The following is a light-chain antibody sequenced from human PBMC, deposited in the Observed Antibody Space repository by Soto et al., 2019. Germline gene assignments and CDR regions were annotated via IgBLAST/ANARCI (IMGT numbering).Light chain of an antibody. Sequence: EIPMTQSPSSLSASVGDRVTITCRASQGISHYLAWYQQKPGKPPTLLIYGASTLQSGVPSRFSGSGSGTDFTLTISSLQPEDVAVYYCQRYNSAPRTFGQGTKVEIK. CDR3: QRYNSAPRT. J-gene: IGKJ1*01. CDR1: QGISHY. CDR2: GAS. V-gene: IGKV1-27*01.